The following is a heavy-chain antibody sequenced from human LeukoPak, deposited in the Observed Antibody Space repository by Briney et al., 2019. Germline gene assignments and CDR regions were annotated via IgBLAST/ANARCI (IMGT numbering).Heavy chain of an antibody. CDR1: GGSISNYY. D-gene: IGHD3-22*01. CDR3: ARSSYYDDAFDF. J-gene: IGHJ4*02. Sequence: PSEILSLTCTVSGGSISNYYWNWIRLPPGKGLEWIWSFSNSGRTNSNPSLKTRVTISVHTSKNQFSLRLTSVTAADTAVYYCARSSYYDDAFDFWGQGTLVTVSS. V-gene: IGHV4-59*01. CDR2: FSNSGRT.